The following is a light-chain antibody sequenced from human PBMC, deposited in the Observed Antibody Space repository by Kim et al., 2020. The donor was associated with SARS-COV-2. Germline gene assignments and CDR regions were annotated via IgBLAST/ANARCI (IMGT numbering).Light chain of an antibody. CDR1: SSDVGGYNY. V-gene: IGLV2-14*03. CDR3: SSYTTSKTLV. J-gene: IGLJ2*01. CDR2: DVT. Sequence: QSALTQPASVSGSPGQSITISCTGTSSDVGGYNYVSWYQQHPGKTPKLMIYDVTDRPSGVSNRFSGSKFGNTASLTISGLQAEDEADYYCSSYTTSKTLVFGGGTQLTVL.